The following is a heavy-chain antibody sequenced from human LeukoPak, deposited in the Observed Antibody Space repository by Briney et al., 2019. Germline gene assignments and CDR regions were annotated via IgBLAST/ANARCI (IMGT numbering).Heavy chain of an antibody. CDR3: ATGATSGSEAFDI. J-gene: IGHJ3*02. CDR1: GVTFSNYG. Sequence: PGRSLRLSCAASGVTFSNYGMHWVRQAPGQGLEWVAVIWFDGINKYYADSVKGRFTISRDNSKNTLFLQMNSLRAEDTAVYYCATGATSGSEAFDIWGQGTMVTVSS. V-gene: IGHV3-33*01. CDR2: IWFDGINK. D-gene: IGHD1-26*01.